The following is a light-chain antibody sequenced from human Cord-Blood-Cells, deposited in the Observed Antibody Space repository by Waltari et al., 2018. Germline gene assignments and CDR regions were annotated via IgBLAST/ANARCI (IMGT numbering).Light chain of an antibody. CDR3: AAWDDSLSGPI. V-gene: IGLV1-47*01. Sequence: QSVLTQPPSASGTPGQRVTISCSGSSSNIGSNYVYWYQQPPGTAPKRLIYGNNPRPSGVPDRFSGSKSGTSASLAISGLRSEDEADYYCAAWDDSLSGPIFGGGTKLTVL. CDR2: GNN. CDR1: SSNIGSNY. J-gene: IGLJ2*01.